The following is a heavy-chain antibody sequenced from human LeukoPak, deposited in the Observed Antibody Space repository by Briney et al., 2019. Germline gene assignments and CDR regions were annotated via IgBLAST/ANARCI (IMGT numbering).Heavy chain of an antibody. J-gene: IGHJ6*03. D-gene: IGHD1-1*01. Sequence: PSETLSLTCTVSGGSISSYYWSWIRQPPGKGLEWIGYIYYSGSTNYNPSLRSRVTISVDTSKNQFSLKLSSVTAADTAVYYCAGSRYGYYYYMDVWGKGTTVTVSS. CDR3: AGSRYGYYYYMDV. V-gene: IGHV4-59*01. CDR2: IYYSGST. CDR1: GGSISSYY.